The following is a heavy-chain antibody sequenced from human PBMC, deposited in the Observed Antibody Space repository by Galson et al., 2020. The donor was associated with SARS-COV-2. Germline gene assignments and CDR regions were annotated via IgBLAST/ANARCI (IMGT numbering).Heavy chain of an antibody. Sequence: SETLSLTCIVSGGSITSRSYFWAWIRQPPGKGLEWIGSSHHSGKISYTPSLKSRVTISVDTSKNQFSLRLNSVTAADTAVYYCARQSIAIEVWLEGWDWFDPWGQGTLVTVSS. V-gene: IGHV4-39*01. J-gene: IGHJ5*02. CDR1: GGSITSRSYF. CDR3: ARQSIAIEVWLEGWDWFDP. CDR2: SHHSGKI. D-gene: IGHD3-3*01.